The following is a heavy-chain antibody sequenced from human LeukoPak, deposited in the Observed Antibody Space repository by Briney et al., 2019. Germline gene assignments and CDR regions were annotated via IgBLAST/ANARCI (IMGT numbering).Heavy chain of an antibody. V-gene: IGHV1-2*02. CDR1: RYTFTGYY. J-gene: IGHJ4*02. D-gene: IGHD1-7*01. CDR3: ARDYNWNYAGGYFDY. Sequence: ASVKVSCKASRYTFTGYYMHWVRQAPGQGLEWMGWINPNSGGTNYAQKFQGRVTMTRDTSISTAYMELSRLRSDDTAVYYCARDYNWNYAGGYFDYWGQGTLVTVSS. CDR2: INPNSGGT.